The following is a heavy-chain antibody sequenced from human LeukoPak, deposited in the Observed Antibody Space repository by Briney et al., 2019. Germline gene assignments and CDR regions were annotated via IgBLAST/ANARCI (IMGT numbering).Heavy chain of an antibody. D-gene: IGHD3-3*01. CDR2: IYHSGST. Sequence: PSETLSLTCTVSGYSISSGYYWGWIRQPPGKGLEWIGSIYHSGSTYYNPSLKSRVTISVDTSKNQFSLKLSSVTAADTAVYYCARVDFWSGYLGPEWFDPWGQGTLVTVSS. CDR3: ARVDFWSGYLGPEWFDP. J-gene: IGHJ5*02. CDR1: GYSISSGYY. V-gene: IGHV4-38-2*02.